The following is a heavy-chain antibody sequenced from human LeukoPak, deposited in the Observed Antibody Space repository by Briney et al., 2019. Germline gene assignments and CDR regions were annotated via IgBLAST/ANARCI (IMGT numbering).Heavy chain of an antibody. CDR3: ARLWFGELVTDS. CDR2: INHSGST. D-gene: IGHD3-10*01. CDR1: GGSFSGYY. J-gene: IGHJ4*02. V-gene: IGHV4-34*01. Sequence: SSETLSLTCAVYGGSFSGYYWSWIRQPPGKGLEWIGEINHSGSTNYNPSLKSRVTISVDTSKNQFSLKLRSVTAADTAVYYCARLWFGELVTDSWGQGTLVTVSS.